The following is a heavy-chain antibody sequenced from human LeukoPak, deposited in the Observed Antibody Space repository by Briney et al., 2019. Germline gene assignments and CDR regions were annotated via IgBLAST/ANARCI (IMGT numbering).Heavy chain of an antibody. CDR1: GGIFSSYA. CDR2: IIPIFGTT. V-gene: IGHV1-69*13. D-gene: IGHD1-26*01. Sequence: SVKVSCKASGGIFSSYAISWVRQAPGQGLEWMGGIIPIFGTTNYAQKFQGRVTITADESTSTAYMELSGLRSEDTAVYYCARGRELLYYFDYWGQGTLVTVSS. CDR3: ARGRELLYYFDY. J-gene: IGHJ4*02.